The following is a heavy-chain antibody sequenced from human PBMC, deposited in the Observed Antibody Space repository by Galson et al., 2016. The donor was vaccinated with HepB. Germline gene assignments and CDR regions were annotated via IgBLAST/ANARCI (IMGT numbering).Heavy chain of an antibody. V-gene: IGHV3-48*02. Sequence: SLRLSCAASGFTFDIYSMNWVRQAPGKGLEWVSYISSSSSTIFYADSVKGRFTISRDNAKNSLYLQMNSLRDEDTAVYYCARGRFGVVINWFDPWGQGTLVTVSS. CDR2: ISSSSSTI. D-gene: IGHD3-3*01. CDR1: GFTFDIYS. J-gene: IGHJ5*02. CDR3: ARGRFGVVINWFDP.